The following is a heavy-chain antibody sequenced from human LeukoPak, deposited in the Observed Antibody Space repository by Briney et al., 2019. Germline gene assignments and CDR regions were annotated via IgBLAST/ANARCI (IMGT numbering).Heavy chain of an antibody. V-gene: IGHV4-59*08. CDR2: IYYSGST. D-gene: IGHD6-19*01. Sequence: SETLSLTCTVSGGSISSYYWSWIRQPPGKGLEWIGYIYYSGSTSYNPSLKSRVTISLDTSKNQFSLKLSSVTAADTAVYYCATIAVAGHFDYWGQGTLVTVSS. CDR3: ATIAVAGHFDY. CDR1: GGSISSYY. J-gene: IGHJ4*02.